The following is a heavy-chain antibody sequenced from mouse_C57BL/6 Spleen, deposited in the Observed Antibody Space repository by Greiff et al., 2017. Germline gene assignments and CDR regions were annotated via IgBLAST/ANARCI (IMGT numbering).Heavy chain of an antibody. CDR3: ARGVYDYERGFAY. CDR2: INPSSGYT. CDR1: GYTFTSYW. V-gene: IGHV1-7*01. J-gene: IGHJ3*01. D-gene: IGHD2-4*01. Sequence: QVQLQQPGAELAKPGASVKLSCKASGYTFTSYWMHWVKQRPGQGLEWIGYINPSSGYTKYNQKFKDKATLTADKSSSTAYMQLSSLTYKDSAVYYCARGVYDYERGFAYWGQGTLVTVSA.